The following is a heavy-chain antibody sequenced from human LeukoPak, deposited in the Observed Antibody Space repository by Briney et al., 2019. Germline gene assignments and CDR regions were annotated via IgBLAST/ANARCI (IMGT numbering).Heavy chain of an antibody. D-gene: IGHD4-11*01. J-gene: IGHJ6*04. Sequence: GRSLRLSCAASGFTFDDYAVHWVRQAPGKGLEWVSGISWNSGSIGYADSVKGRFTISRDNAENSVHLQMNSLRAEDTAVYYCATRHCSIAACRASSYKCMDDWGKGTTVTVSS. V-gene: IGHV3-9*01. CDR2: ISWNSGSI. CDR1: GFTFDDYA. CDR3: ATRHCSIAACRASSYKCMDD.